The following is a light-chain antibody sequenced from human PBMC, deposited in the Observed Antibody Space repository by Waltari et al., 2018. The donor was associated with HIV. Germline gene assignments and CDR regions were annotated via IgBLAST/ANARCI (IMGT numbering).Light chain of an antibody. V-gene: IGLV2-8*01. CDR3: SSYAGSSTLM. CDR1: SSDVGGYNF. CDR2: KAT. J-gene: IGLJ3*02. Sequence: QSALTQPPSASGSPGQSVTISCTGTSSDVGGYNFVSWYQQHPGKAPKLLIFKATKRPSGLPDRFSGSKSGNTASLTVSGLQAEDEADYYCSSYAGSSTLMFGGGTKLTVL.